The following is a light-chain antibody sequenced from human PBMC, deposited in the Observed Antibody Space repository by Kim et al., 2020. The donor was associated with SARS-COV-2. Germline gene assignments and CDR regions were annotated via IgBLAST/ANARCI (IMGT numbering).Light chain of an antibody. CDR3: NSRDSSGNHHYV. Sequence: LGQTVRITCQGDSLRSYYASWYQQKPGQAPVLVIYGKNNRPSGIPDRFSGSSSGNTASLTITGAQAEDEADYYCNSRDSSGNHHYVFGTGTKVT. J-gene: IGLJ1*01. CDR2: GKN. V-gene: IGLV3-19*01. CDR1: SLRSYY.